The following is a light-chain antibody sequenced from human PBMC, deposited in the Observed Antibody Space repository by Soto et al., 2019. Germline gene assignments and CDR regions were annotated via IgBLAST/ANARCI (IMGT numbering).Light chain of an antibody. CDR1: QSVSSN. CDR3: QQRTNWPT. J-gene: IGKJ5*01. Sequence: EIVMTQSPATLSVSPGERATLSFRASQSVSSNLAWYQQKPGQAPRLLIYGASTRATGIPARFSVSGSGTDFTLTISSLEPEDFAVYYCQQRTNWPTFGQGTRLE. CDR2: GAS. V-gene: IGKV3-15*01.